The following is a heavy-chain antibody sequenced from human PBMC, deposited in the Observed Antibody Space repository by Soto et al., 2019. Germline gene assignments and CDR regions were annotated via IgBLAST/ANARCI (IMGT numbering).Heavy chain of an antibody. D-gene: IGHD7-27*01. Sequence: GGSLRLSCVGSGFTLSSAWMIWVRQTPGKGLECVGRIASKTDGGTTDYAAPAKGRFIISRDDSKNTLSLQMDSLKTDDTAIYYCARGVGPVPLTIDYWGQGTLVTVSS. CDR2: IASKTDGGTT. V-gene: IGHV3-15*04. J-gene: IGHJ4*02. CDR3: ARGVGPVPLTIDY. CDR1: GFTLSSAW.